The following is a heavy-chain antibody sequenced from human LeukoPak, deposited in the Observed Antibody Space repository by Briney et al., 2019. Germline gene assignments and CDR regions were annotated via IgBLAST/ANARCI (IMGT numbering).Heavy chain of an antibody. J-gene: IGHJ4*02. V-gene: IGHV1-69*13. D-gene: IGHD3-9*01. CDR3: ARETYSNILTGTDY. CDR1: GYTFTGYY. CDR2: IIPIFGTA. Sequence: SVKVSCKASGYTFTGYYLYWVRQAPGQGLEWMGGIIPIFGTANYAQKFQGRVTITADESTSTAYMELSSLRSEDTAVYYCARETYSNILTGTDYWGPGTLVTVSS.